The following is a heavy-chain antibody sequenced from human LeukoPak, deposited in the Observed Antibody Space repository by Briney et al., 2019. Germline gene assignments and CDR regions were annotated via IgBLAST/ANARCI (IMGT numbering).Heavy chain of an antibody. J-gene: IGHJ4*02. Sequence: SETLSLTCTVSGGSISSGSYYWSWIRQPAGKGLEWIGRIYTSGSTNYNPSLKSRVTISVDTSKNQFSLKLSSVTAADTAVYYCARDGDLLGFKDDYWGQGTLVTVSS. V-gene: IGHV4-61*02. CDR3: ARDGDLLGFKDDY. CDR2: IYTSGST. CDR1: GGSISSGSYY. D-gene: IGHD2-21*01.